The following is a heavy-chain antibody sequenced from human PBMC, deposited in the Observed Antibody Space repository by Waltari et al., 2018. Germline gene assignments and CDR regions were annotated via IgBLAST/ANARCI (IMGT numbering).Heavy chain of an antibody. V-gene: IGHV3-7*04. CDR2: IKQDGSEK. D-gene: IGHD2-2*01. CDR3: ARWQYAFDY. J-gene: IGHJ4*02. CDR1: EFNLSSYW. Sequence: EVQPVESGGGLAQPGGSLRLSCAVSEFNLSSYWMSWVRQAPGKGLEWVANIKQDGSEKYYVDSVKGRFTISRDNAKNSLYLQMNSLRAEDTAVYYCARWQYAFDYWGQGTLVTVSS.